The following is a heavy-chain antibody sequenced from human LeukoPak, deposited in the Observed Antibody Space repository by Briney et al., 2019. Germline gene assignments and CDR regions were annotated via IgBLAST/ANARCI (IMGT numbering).Heavy chain of an antibody. V-gene: IGHV3-9*01. Sequence: GGSLRLSCAASGFTFDDYAMHWVRQAPGKGLEWVSGISWNSGSIGYADSVKGRFTISRDNAKNSLYLQMSSLRAEDTAVYYCAKDERDWNYNLASQTYDWGQGTLVTVSS. D-gene: IGHD1-7*01. CDR2: ISWNSGSI. CDR1: GFTFDDYA. CDR3: AKDERDWNYNLASQTYD. J-gene: IGHJ4*02.